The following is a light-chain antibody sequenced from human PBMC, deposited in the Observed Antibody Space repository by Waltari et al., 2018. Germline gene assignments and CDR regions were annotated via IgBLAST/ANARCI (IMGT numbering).Light chain of an antibody. J-gene: IGKJ4*01. CDR2: GAS. Sequence: DIQMTQSPSSVSASVGDRVTITRRARQGINNWLLWDQRKPGNAPQHLIYGASSLKSGVPSRFSGSGSEAEFTLTISSLQPEDFATYYCQQADTLPLTFGGGTKVEIK. CDR3: QQADTLPLT. V-gene: IGKV1-12*01. CDR1: QGINNW.